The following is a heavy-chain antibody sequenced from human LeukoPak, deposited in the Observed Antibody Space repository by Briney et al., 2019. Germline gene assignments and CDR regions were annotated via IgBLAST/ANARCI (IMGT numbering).Heavy chain of an antibody. V-gene: IGHV4-34*01. D-gene: IGHD3-10*01. CDR1: GGSFSGYY. J-gene: IGHJ4*02. CDR2: INHSGST. Sequence: SETLSLTCAVYGGSFSGYYWSWIRQPPGKGLEWIGEINHSGSTNYNPSLKSRVTISVDTSKNQFSLKLSSVTAADTAVYYCASPQRGQKYYFDYWGQGTLVTVSS. CDR3: ASPQRGQKYYFDY.